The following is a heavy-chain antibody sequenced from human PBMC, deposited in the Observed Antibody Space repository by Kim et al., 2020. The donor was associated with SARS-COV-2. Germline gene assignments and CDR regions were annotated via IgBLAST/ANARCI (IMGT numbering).Heavy chain of an antibody. D-gene: IGHD3-3*01. V-gene: IGHV4-30-2*03. J-gene: IGHJ4*02. Sequence: PSMKSRVTISVDTSKNQCARKLSSVTAADTAVYYCERKPPWFYGDPYFDYWGQGTLVTVSS. CDR3: ERKPPWFYGDPYFDY.